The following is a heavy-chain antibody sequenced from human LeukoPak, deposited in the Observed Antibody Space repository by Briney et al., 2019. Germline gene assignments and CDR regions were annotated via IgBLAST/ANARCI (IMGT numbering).Heavy chain of an antibody. CDR1: GFTFNSFA. J-gene: IGHJ4*02. V-gene: IGHV3-23*01. CDR2: ISPRGDNT. Sequence: GGSLRLSCAVSGFTFNSFAMSWVRQAPGKGLEWVSAISPRGDNTYYADSVRGRFTISRDNSKNTLYLQMNSLRAEDTAVYYCAKDRMAGLDYWGQGTLVTVSS. CDR3: AKDRMAGLDY. D-gene: IGHD6-19*01.